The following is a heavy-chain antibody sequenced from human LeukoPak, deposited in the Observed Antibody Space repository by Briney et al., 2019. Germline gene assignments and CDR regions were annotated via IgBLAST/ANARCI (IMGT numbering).Heavy chain of an antibody. Sequence: GGSLRLSCAASGFNFSIYGMHWVRQAPGKGLEWVAVISYDGSKKYYADSVKGRFTISRDNSKNTLYLQMNSLRAEDTAVYHCAKDEDSSGYYFLPAFHIWGQGTMVTVSS. CDR2: ISYDGSKK. CDR1: GFNFSIYG. J-gene: IGHJ3*02. CDR3: AKDEDSSGYYFLPAFHI. V-gene: IGHV3-30*18. D-gene: IGHD3-22*01.